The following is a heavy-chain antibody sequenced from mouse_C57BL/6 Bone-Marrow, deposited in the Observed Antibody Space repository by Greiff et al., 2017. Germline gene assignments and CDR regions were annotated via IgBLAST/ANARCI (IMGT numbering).Heavy chain of an antibody. V-gene: IGHV14-4*01. J-gene: IGHJ2*01. CDR3: TTGSVDY. CDR1: GFNIKDDY. Sequence: VHVKQSGAELVRPGASVKLSCTASGFNIKDDYMHWVKQRPEQGLAWIGWIDPENGDTEYASKFQGKATITADTSSNTAYLQLSSLTSEDTAVYYCTTGSVDYWGQGTTLTVSS. CDR2: IDPENGDT. D-gene: IGHD1-1*01.